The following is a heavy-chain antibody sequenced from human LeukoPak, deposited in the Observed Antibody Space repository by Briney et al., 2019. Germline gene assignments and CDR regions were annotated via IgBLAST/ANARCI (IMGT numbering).Heavy chain of an antibody. CDR3: AMYCSSTSCYSGLYYYYYGMDV. D-gene: IGHD2-2*01. CDR2: IIPIFGTA. J-gene: IGHJ6*02. Sequence: SVKVSCKASGYTFTGYYMHWVRQAPGQGLEWMGGIIPIFGTANYAQKFQGRVTITADESTSTAYMELSSLGSEDTAVYYCAMYCSSTSCYSGLYYYYYGMDVWGQGTTVTVSS. V-gene: IGHV1-69*13. CDR1: GYTFTGYY.